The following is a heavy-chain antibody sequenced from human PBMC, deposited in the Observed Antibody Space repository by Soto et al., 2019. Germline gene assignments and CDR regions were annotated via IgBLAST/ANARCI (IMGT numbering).Heavy chain of an antibody. Sequence: QVQLQQWGAGLLKPSETLSLTCAVYGGSFSGYYWSWIRQPPGKGLEWIWEINHSGSTNYNPSLMSPVTISVDTSKNQFSLKLSSVTAADTAVYYCARGGSCSSTSCYAPRGVRYFGLWGRGTLVTVSS. CDR3: ARGGSCSSTSCYAPRGVRYFGL. CDR2: INHSGST. V-gene: IGHV4-34*01. J-gene: IGHJ2*01. D-gene: IGHD2-2*01. CDR1: GGSFSGYY.